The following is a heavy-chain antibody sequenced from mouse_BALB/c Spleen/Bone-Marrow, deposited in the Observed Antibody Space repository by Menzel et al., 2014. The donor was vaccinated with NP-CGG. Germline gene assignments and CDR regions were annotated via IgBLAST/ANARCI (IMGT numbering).Heavy chain of an antibody. D-gene: IGHD4-1*01. V-gene: IGHV5-17*02. J-gene: IGHJ2*01. Sequence: EVQLVESGGGLVQPGGSRKLSCAASGFTFSSFGMHWVRQTPEKGLEWVAYISSGSSTIYYADTVKGRFTISRDNPKKTLLLQVTSLRSEDTAMYYCTRGGNWDDFDYWGQGTTLTVSS. CDR2: ISSGSSTI. CDR3: TRGGNWDDFDY. CDR1: GFTFSSFG.